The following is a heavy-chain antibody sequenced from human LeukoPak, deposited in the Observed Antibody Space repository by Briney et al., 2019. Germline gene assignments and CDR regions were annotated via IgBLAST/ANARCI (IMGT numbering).Heavy chain of an antibody. J-gene: IGHJ5*02. Sequence: SGGSLRLSCAASGFSFSNYWMSWVRQAPGKGLEWVSVIYRGGNTYYADSVKGRFSISRDNSKNTVNLQMNSLRAEDTAVYYCATFSYAGNAGGSAGSWGQGTLVTVSS. D-gene: IGHD4-23*01. CDR1: GFSFSNYW. CDR3: ATFSYAGNAGGSAGS. CDR2: IYRGGNT. V-gene: IGHV3-53*01.